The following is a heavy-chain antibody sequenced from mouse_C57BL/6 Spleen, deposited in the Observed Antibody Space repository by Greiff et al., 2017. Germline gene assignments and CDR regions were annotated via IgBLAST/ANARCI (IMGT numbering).Heavy chain of an antibody. CDR3: ARSGDDYGAMDY. J-gene: IGHJ4*01. Sequence: QVQLKQSGAELARPGASVKLSCKASGYTFTSYGISWVKQRTGQGLEWIGEIYPRSGNTYYNEKFKGKATLTADKSSSTAYMELRSLTSEDSAVYFCARSGDDYGAMDYWGQGTSVTVSS. CDR2: IYPRSGNT. CDR1: GYTFTSYG. V-gene: IGHV1-81*01. D-gene: IGHD2-4*01.